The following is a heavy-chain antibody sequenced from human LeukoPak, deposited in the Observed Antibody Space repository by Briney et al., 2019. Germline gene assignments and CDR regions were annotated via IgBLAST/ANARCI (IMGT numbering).Heavy chain of an antibody. D-gene: IGHD3-10*01. Sequence: SETLSLTCTVSGGSISSSSYYWGWIRQPPGKGLEWIGSIYYSGSTYYNPSLKSRVTISVDTSKNQFSLKLSSVTAADTAVYYCASAHPSGSGSYSIFVYWGQGTLVTVSS. V-gene: IGHV4-39*01. CDR1: GGSISSSSYY. CDR2: IYYSGST. J-gene: IGHJ4*02. CDR3: ASAHPSGSGSYSIFVY.